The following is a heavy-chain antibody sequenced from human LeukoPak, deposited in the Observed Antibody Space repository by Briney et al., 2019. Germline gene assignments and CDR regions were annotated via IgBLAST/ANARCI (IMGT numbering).Heavy chain of an antibody. CDR2: KNPNSGNT. J-gene: IGHJ6*03. V-gene: IGHV1-8*01. D-gene: IGHD3-3*01. Sequence: ASVKVSCKASGYTFTSYDINWVRQATGQGLEWMGWKNPNSGNTGYAQKFQGRVTMTRNTSISTAYMELSSLRSEDTAVYYCARGVRFLEWFGRGQRTIYYMDVWGKGTTVTVSS. CDR3: ARGVRFLEWFGRGQRTIYYMDV. CDR1: GYTFTSYD.